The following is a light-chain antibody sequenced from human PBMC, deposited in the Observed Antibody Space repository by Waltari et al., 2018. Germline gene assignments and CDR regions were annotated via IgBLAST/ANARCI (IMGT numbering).Light chain of an antibody. CDR2: DAS. CDR3: QQYNDRVLT. V-gene: IGKV1-5*01. Sequence: DIQLTQSPSTLSASVGDRVTLTCRASQSVTTWLAWYQQKAGKAPKLLIYDASIVQSGVPSRFSGGGSGTEFSHTINSLQPDDFATYYCQQYNDRVLTFGQGTRVEIK. CDR1: QSVTTW. J-gene: IGKJ1*01.